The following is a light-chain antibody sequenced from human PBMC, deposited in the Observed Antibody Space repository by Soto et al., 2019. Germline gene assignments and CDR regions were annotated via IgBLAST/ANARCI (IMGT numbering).Light chain of an antibody. Sequence: QSALTQPASVSGSPGQSITISCTGTSSDVGGYKYVSWYQQHPGKAPKLMIYEVSNRPSGVSNRFSGSKSGNTASLTISGLQAEDEADYCCTSYTSSSTWVFGGGTKVTVL. CDR2: EVS. V-gene: IGLV2-14*01. J-gene: IGLJ3*02. CDR1: SSDVGGYKY. CDR3: TSYTSSSTWV.